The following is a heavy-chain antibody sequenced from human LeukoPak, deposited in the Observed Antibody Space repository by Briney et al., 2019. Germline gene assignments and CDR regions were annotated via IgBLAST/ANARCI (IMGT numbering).Heavy chain of an antibody. Sequence: PGGSLRLFCAASGFTFSSYWMHWVRQVPGKGLVWVSRIKNDGSSTSYADSEKGRFTISRDNAKNTLYLQMNSLRAEDTAVYYCARRGGDYFDYWGQGTLVTVSS. D-gene: IGHD4-17*01. CDR1: GFTFSSYW. J-gene: IGHJ4*02. CDR3: ARRGGDYFDY. CDR2: IKNDGSST. V-gene: IGHV3-74*01.